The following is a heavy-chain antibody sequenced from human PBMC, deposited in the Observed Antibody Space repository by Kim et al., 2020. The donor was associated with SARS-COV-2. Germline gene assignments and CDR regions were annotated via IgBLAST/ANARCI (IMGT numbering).Heavy chain of an antibody. D-gene: IGHD3-16*01. J-gene: IGHJ6*02. CDR3: ARVGYDYVWGSYRNYYYYYGMDV. V-gene: IGHV3-11*05. Sequence: GGSLRLSCAASGFTFSVYDMSWIRQAPGKGLEWVSDISGSSSYTNYADSVKGRFTISRDNAKNSLYLQMNSLRAEDTAVYYCARVGYDYVWGSYRNYYYYYGMDVWGQGTTVTVSS. CDR1: GFTFSVYD. CDR2: ISGSSSYT.